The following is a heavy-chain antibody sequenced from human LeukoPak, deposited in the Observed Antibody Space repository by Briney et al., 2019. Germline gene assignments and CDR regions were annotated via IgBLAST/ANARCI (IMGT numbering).Heavy chain of an antibody. CDR1: GDSPTAYY. Sequence: SETLSLTCSVSGDSPTAYYWSWIRQSPGKGLEWIGYIYYSGSTNYNPSLKSRVTISVDTSKNQFSLKLSSVTAADTAVYYCASSGTTVVFDLWGRGTLVTVSS. V-gene: IGHV4-59*01. CDR2: IYYSGST. CDR3: ASSGTTVVFDL. D-gene: IGHD4-23*01. J-gene: IGHJ2*01.